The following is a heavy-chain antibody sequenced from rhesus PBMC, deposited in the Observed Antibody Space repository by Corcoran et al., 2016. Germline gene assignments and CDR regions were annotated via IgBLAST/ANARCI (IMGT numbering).Heavy chain of an antibody. CDR3: ARAALQFLDWLAYGLDS. J-gene: IGHJ6*01. V-gene: IGHV3-54*02. Sequence: EVQLVESGGGLVQPGGSLRLSCAASGLTFSSYAMHGVRQAPGKGLEWVAFISYEGITKYYAESVKDRFTITRDNSKNMLYLQMNNLKLEDAAVYYCARAALQFLDWLAYGLDSWGQGVVVTGSS. CDR2: ISYEGITK. D-gene: IGHD3-3*01. CDR1: GLTFSSYA.